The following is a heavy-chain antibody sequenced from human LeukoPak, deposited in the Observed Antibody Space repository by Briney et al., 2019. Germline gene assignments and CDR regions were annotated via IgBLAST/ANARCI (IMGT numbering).Heavy chain of an antibody. CDR1: GFTFSSYA. CDR2: ISGSGGST. Sequence: PGGSLRLSCAASGFTFSSYAMSWVRQAPGKGLEWVSAISGSGGSTYYADSVKGRFTISRDNSKNTLYLQMNSLRAEDTAVYYCARIIRGSFSSLGYMDVWGKGTTVTVSS. V-gene: IGHV3-23*01. D-gene: IGHD3-10*01. CDR3: ARIIRGSFSSLGYMDV. J-gene: IGHJ6*03.